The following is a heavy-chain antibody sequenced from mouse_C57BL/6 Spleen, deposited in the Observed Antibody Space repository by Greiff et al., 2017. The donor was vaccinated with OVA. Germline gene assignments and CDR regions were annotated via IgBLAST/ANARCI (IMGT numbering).Heavy chain of an antibody. D-gene: IGHD2-10*02. CDR1: GYSFPSYY. J-gene: IGHJ2*01. CDR3: GRGPYGYFDY. Sequence: VQLQQSGPELVKPGASVKISCKASGYSFPSYYIHWVKQRPGQGLEWIGWMYPGSGNTKYNEKFKGKATLTADTSSSTAYMQLSSLTSEDSAVYYCGRGPYGYFDYWGQGTTLTVAS. V-gene: IGHV1-66*01. CDR2: MYPGSGNT.